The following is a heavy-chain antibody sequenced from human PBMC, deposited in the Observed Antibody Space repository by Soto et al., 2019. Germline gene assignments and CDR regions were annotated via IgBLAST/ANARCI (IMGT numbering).Heavy chain of an antibody. D-gene: IGHD3-3*01. CDR2: IYYSGST. CDR1: GGSISSGSYY. CDR3: ARVYYDFWSGYYGNWFDP. Sequence: PSETLSLTCTVSGGSISSGSYYWSWILQPPGKGLEWIGYIYYSGSTNYNPSLKSRVTISVDTSKNQFSLKLSSVTAADTAVYYCARVYYDFWSGYYGNWFDPWGQGTLVTVSS. V-gene: IGHV4-61*01. J-gene: IGHJ5*02.